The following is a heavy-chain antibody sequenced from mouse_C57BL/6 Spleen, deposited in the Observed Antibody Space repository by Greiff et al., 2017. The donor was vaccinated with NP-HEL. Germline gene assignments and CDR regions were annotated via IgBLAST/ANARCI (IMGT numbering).Heavy chain of an antibody. J-gene: IGHJ1*03. D-gene: IGHD2-2*01. Sequence: QVQLKQPGAELVKPGASVKLSCKASGYTFTSYWMHWVKQRPGQGLEWIGMIHPNSGSTNYNEKFKSKATLTVDKSSSTAYMQLSSLTSEDSAVYYCARKGGYPYWYFDVWGTGTTVTVSS. CDR2: IHPNSGST. CDR1: GYTFTSYW. CDR3: ARKGGYPYWYFDV. V-gene: IGHV1-64*01.